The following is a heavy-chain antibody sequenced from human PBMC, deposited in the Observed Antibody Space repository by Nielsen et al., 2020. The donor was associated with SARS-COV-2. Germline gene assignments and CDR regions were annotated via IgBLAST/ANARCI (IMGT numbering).Heavy chain of an antibody. V-gene: IGHV3-30-3*01. CDR3: ARDPESYDILTDYGMDV. D-gene: IGHD3-9*01. Sequence: SCAASGFTFSSYAMHWVRQAPGKGLEWVAVISYDGSNKYYADSVKGRFTISRDNSKNTLYLQMNSLRAEDTAVYYCARDPESYDILTDYGMDVWGQGTTVTVSS. CDR2: ISYDGSNK. CDR1: GFTFSSYA. J-gene: IGHJ6*02.